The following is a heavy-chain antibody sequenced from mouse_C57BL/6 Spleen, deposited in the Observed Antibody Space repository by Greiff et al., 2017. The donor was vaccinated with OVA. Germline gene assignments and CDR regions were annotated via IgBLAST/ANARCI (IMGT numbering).Heavy chain of an antibody. CDR1: GYTFTSYW. D-gene: IGHD1-1*01. CDR3: ARWDYSLFDY. V-gene: IGHV1-69*01. CDR2: IDPSDSYT. J-gene: IGHJ2*01. Sequence: QVQLQQPGAELVMPGASVKLSCKASGYTFTSYWMHWVKQRPGQGLEWIGEIDPSDSYTNYNQKFKGKSTLTVDKSSSTAYMQLSSLTSEDSAVYYCARWDYSLFDYWGQGTTLTVSS.